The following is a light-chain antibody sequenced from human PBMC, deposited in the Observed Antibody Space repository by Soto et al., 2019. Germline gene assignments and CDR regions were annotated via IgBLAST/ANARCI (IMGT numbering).Light chain of an antibody. Sequence: QSALTQPASVSGSPGKSITISCTGTSSDVGGYNYVSWYQQYPGKAPNLMIYEVNTRPSGVSNRFSGSKSGNTASLTISGLQAEYEADYYCSSYTSSTTVVFGGGTKLTVL. CDR2: EVN. CDR1: SSDVGGYNY. V-gene: IGLV2-14*01. CDR3: SSYTSSTTVV. J-gene: IGLJ3*02.